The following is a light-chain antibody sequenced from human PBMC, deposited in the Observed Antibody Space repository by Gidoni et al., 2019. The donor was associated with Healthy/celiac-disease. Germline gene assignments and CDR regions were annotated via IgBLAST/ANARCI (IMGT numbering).Light chain of an antibody. Sequence: HPPGPLSVSPGERATLSCRASQSVSSNLAWYQQKPGQAPRLLIYGASTRATGIPARFSGSGSGTEFTLTISSLQSEDFAVYYCQQYNNWSYTFGQGTKLEIK. CDR2: GAS. CDR3: QQYNNWSYT. J-gene: IGKJ2*01. CDR1: QSVSSN. V-gene: IGKV3-15*01.